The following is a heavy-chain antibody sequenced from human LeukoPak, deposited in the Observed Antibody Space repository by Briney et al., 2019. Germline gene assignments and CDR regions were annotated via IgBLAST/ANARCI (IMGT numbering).Heavy chain of an antibody. CDR1: GFTFSSYA. Sequence: PGGSLRLSCAASGFTFSSYAMSWVRQAPGKGLEWVSAISGSGGSTYYADSVKGRFTISRDNSKNTLYLQMNSLRAEDTAVYYCAKDNRRITIFGVVTQSPFDYWGQGTLVTVSS. D-gene: IGHD3-3*01. CDR2: ISGSGGST. CDR3: AKDNRRITIFGVVTQSPFDY. V-gene: IGHV3-23*01. J-gene: IGHJ4*02.